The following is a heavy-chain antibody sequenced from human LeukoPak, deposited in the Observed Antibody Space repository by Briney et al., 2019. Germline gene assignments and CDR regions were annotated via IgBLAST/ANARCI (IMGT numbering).Heavy chain of an antibody. CDR3: AKDRYSYAFEYSDS. CDR1: GFTFTSYP. V-gene: IGHV3-30*18. Sequence: GGSLRLSCAASGFTFTSYPMNWVRQAPGKGLDWVAVISNDGSKKYYADSVKGRFTISRDNSKNTLSLQVSSLRTEDTAVYYCAKDRYSYAFEYSDSWGQGTLVTVSS. D-gene: IGHD5-18*01. J-gene: IGHJ4*02. CDR2: ISNDGSKK.